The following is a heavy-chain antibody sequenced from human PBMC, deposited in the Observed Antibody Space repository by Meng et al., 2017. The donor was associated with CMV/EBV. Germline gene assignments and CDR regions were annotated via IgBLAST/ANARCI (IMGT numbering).Heavy chain of an antibody. J-gene: IGHJ6*02. CDR1: GYSFTSYW. D-gene: IGHD6-13*01. CDR2: IYPGGSDT. Sequence: GGSLRLSCKGSGYSFTSYWIGWVRQMPGKGLEWMGIIYPGGSDTRYSPSFQGQVTISADKSISTAYLQWSSLKASDTAMYYCARRLAAAEGTSFSYYGMDVWGQGTTVTVSS. CDR3: ARRLAAAEGTSFSYYGMDV. V-gene: IGHV5-51*01.